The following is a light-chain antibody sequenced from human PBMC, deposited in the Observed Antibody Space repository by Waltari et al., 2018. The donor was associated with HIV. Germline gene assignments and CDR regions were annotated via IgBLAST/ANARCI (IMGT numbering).Light chain of an antibody. CDR1: QSVDTD. CDR3: QQYAKWPWT. J-gene: IGKJ1*01. Sequence: IVMTQSPVTLSVSPGERVTLSCRAGQSVDTDLAWYRREPGQAPRLLVYDASTRATGISETFTASGSSTEFTLTISSLQPEDFAVYYCQQYAKWPWTFGLGTRVEVK. V-gene: IGKV3D-15*01. CDR2: DAS.